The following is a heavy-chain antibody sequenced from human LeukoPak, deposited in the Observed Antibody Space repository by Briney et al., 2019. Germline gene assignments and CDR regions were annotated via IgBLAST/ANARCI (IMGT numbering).Heavy chain of an antibody. V-gene: IGHV4-39*07. Sequence: SETLSLTCTVSGGSISSTSYYWGWIRQPPGKGLEWIGCIYYSGSTYYNPSLKSRVTISVDTSKNQFSLKLSSVTAADTAVYYCARDGSSGWYKGGFVDYWGQGTLVTVSS. CDR3: ARDGSSGWYKGGFVDY. CDR2: IYYSGST. J-gene: IGHJ4*02. CDR1: GGSISSTSYY. D-gene: IGHD6-19*01.